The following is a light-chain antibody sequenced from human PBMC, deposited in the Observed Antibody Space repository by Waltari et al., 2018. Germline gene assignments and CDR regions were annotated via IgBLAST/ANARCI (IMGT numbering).Light chain of an antibody. J-gene: IGLJ2*01. V-gene: IGLV3-1*01. Sequence: SYELTRPPSVSVSPGQTASITCSGDKLGDKYACWYQQKPGQSPVLVISQDTKRPSGIPERFSGSNSGNTATLTISGTQAMDEADYYCQAWDTSTVVFGGGTKLTVL. CDR2: QDT. CDR3: QAWDTSTVV. CDR1: KLGDKY.